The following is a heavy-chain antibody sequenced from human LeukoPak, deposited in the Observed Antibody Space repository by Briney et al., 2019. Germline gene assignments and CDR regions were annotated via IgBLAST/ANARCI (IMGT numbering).Heavy chain of an antibody. CDR3: ARASVATIGSYAFDI. CDR2: IYHSGST. Sequence: AGTLSLTCAVSGDSISSSHEWGWIRPPPGKGLEWIGEIYHSGSTNYSPSLKSRVTISVDKSKNQFSLKLSSVTAAHTAVYYCARASVATIGSYAFDIWGQGTMVTVSS. J-gene: IGHJ3*02. D-gene: IGHD5-12*01. V-gene: IGHV4-4*02. CDR1: GDSISSSHE.